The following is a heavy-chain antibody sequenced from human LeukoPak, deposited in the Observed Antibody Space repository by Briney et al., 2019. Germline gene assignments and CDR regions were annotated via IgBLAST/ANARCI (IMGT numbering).Heavy chain of an antibody. Sequence: SQTLSLTCTVSGGSISSGSYYWSWIRQPAGKGLEWIGRIYTSGSTNYNPSLKSRVTISVDTSKNQFSLKLSSVTAADTAVYYCASTHSSGRAYDYWGQGTLVTVSS. D-gene: IGHD2-15*01. V-gene: IGHV4-61*02. CDR3: ASTHSSGRAYDY. J-gene: IGHJ4*02. CDR2: IYTSGST. CDR1: GGSISSGSYY.